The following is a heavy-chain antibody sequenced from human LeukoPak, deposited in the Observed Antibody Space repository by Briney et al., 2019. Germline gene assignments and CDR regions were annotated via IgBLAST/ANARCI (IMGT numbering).Heavy chain of an antibody. CDR3: ARGPGCSSTSCPPGWFDP. V-gene: IGHV4-34*01. Sequence: PSETLSLTCAVYGGSFSGYYWSWIRQPPGKGLDWIGEINHSGSTNYNPSLKSRVTISVDTSKNQFSLKLSSVTAADTAVYYCARGPGCSSTSCPPGWFDPWGQGTLVIVSS. D-gene: IGHD2-2*01. J-gene: IGHJ5*02. CDR1: GGSFSGYY. CDR2: INHSGST.